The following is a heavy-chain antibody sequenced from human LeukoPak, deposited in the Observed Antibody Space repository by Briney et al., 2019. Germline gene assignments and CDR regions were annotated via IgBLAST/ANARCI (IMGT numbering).Heavy chain of an antibody. CDR3: ARDRELGY. CDR2: IYNSGST. Sequence: SPSETLSLTCSVSGDSISIYYWSWIRKPPGKGLEWIGYIYNSGSTNYNPSLKSRVTISVDTSKNQFSLKLTSVTAADTAVYYCARDRELGYWGQGTLVTVSS. V-gene: IGHV4-59*01. D-gene: IGHD3-10*01. J-gene: IGHJ4*02. CDR1: GDSISIYY.